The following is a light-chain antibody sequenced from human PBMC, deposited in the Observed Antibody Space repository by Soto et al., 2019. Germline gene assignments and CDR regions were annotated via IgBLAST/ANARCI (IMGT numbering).Light chain of an antibody. J-gene: IGKJ5*01. V-gene: IGKV3-15*01. CDR3: QQRNIWPPVT. CDR2: GAS. CDR1: QSVSSN. Sequence: EIVMTQSPATLSVSPGESATLSCRASQSVSSNLAWYQQKPGQAPRLLIYGASTRATGITARFSGSGSGTHFTLTISCLEPEDFAVYYCQQRNIWPPVTFGQGTRLEIK.